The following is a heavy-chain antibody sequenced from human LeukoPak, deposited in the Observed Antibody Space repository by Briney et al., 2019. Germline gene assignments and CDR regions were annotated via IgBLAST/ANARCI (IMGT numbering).Heavy chain of an antibody. D-gene: IGHD3-3*01. V-gene: IGHV4-34*01. CDR3: ARDGITIFGVVTQTPFDY. J-gene: IGHJ4*02. CDR1: GGSFSGYY. CDR2: IYHSGST. Sequence: SETLSLTCAVYGGSFSGYYWSWIRQPPGKGLEWIGSIYHSGSTYYNPSLKSRVTISVDTSKNQFSLKLSSVTAADTAVYYCARDGITIFGVVTQTPFDYWGQGTLVTVSS.